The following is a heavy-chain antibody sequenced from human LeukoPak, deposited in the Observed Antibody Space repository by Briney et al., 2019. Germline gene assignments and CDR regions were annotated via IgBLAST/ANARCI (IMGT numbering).Heavy chain of an antibody. CDR2: IYYSGNT. J-gene: IGHJ5*02. D-gene: IGHD4-17*01. CDR3: ARSGMTTVTTRENWFDP. Sequence: SETLSLTCTVSGGSISSYYWSWIRQPSGKGPEWIGYIYYSGNTNYNPSLKSRVTMSVDTSKNQFSLKLSSVTAADTAVYYCARSGMTTVTTRENWFDPWGQGTLVTVSS. V-gene: IGHV4-59*12. CDR1: GGSISSYY.